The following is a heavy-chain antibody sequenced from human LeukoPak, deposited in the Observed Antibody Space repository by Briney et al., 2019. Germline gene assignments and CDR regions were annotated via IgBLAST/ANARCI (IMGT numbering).Heavy chain of an antibody. J-gene: IGHJ6*02. D-gene: IGHD6-13*01. CDR3: ARNLGTAGVYYGMDV. CDR2: ISAYNGNT. CDR1: GYIFTGYG. V-gene: IGHV1-18*01. Sequence: ASVKVSCKASGYIFTGYGLSWVRQAPGQGLEWMGWISAYNGNTNYAQKVQGRVTMTTETSTRTAYMELGSLISDDTAVYYCARNLGTAGVYYGMDVWGQGTTVTVSS.